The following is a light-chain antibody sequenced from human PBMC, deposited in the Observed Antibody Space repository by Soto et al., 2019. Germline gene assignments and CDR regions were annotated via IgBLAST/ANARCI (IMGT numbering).Light chain of an antibody. Sequence: DIKMTQSPSTLSASVGDRVTITCRASQSISSWLAWYQQKPGKAPKLLIYDASSLESGVPSRFSGSGSGTEFTLTISGLQPDDFATYYCQQYNSYSQTFGQGTKVDI. CDR2: DAS. CDR3: QQYNSYSQT. V-gene: IGKV1-5*01. J-gene: IGKJ1*01. CDR1: QSISSW.